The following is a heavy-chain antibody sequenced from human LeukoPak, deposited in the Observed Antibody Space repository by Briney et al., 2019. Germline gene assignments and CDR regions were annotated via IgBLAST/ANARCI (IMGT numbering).Heavy chain of an antibody. V-gene: IGHV1-2*02. CDR3: ARGAYSYGHDAFDI. CDR1: GYTFTGYY. Sequence: ASVKVSCKASGYTFTGYYMHWVRQAPGQGLEWMGWINPDSGGTNYAQKFQGRVTMTRDTSISTAYMELSRLRSDDTAVYYCARGAYSYGHDAFDIWGQGTMVTVSS. J-gene: IGHJ3*02. CDR2: INPDSGGT. D-gene: IGHD5-18*01.